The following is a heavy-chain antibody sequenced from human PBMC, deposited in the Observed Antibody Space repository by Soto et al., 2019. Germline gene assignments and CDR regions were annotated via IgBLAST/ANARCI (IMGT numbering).Heavy chain of an antibody. V-gene: IGHV4-4*02. D-gene: IGHD1-26*01. Sequence: QERLQESGPGLVEPSGTLSLTCTVSGGSINTDDWWTWVRQIPGRGLEWMGEVHRGDCTNNNASVRSRLTISMDMSNNQFSLHLTSVTAADTGIYYCAKWGGLNFPWISWGPGMMVTVSS. CDR1: GGSINTDDW. J-gene: IGHJ5*02. CDR2: VHRGDCT. CDR3: AKWGGLNFPWIS.